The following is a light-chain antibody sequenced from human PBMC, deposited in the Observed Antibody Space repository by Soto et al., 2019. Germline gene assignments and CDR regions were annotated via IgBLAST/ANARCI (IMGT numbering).Light chain of an antibody. CDR1: SDDVGAYNS. V-gene: IGLV2-23*01. Sequence: QSVLAQPASVSGSPGQSITISCTGTSDDVGAYNSVSWYQQLPHKAPQVILYKGTQRPSGVSSRFSGSTSGNAASLTISGLQADDEADYFCCSSAGSYSYVFGTGTKVTVL. J-gene: IGLJ1*01. CDR3: CSSAGSYSYV. CDR2: KGT.